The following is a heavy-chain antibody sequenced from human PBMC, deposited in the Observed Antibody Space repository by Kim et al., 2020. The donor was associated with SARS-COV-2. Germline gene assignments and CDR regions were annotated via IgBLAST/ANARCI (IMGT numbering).Heavy chain of an antibody. V-gene: IGHV1-24*01. CDR2: FDPEDGET. CDR1: GYTLTELS. Sequence: ASVKVSCKVSGYTLTELSMHWVRQAPGKGLEWMGGFDPEDGETIYAQKFQGRVTMTEDTSTDTAYMELSSLRSEDTAVYYCATDFCLAPIAGRSSYYSYGMDVWGQGTTVTVSS. J-gene: IGHJ6*02. CDR3: ATDFCLAPIAGRSSYYSYGMDV. D-gene: IGHD3-9*01.